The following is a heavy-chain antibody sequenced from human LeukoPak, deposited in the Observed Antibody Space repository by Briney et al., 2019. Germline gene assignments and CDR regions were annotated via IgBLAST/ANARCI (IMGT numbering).Heavy chain of an antibody. CDR1: GFTFTSYS. D-gene: IGHD1-14*01. CDR2: INQGGSDK. Sequence: GGSLRLSCAASGFTFTSYSFNWVRQAPGKGLEWVANINQGGSDKYYVDSVKGRFTISRDNANNLLYLQMNSLRGEDTAVYYCTRDRSRAEDDWGQGTLVTVSS. V-gene: IGHV3-7*01. CDR3: TRDRSRAEDD. J-gene: IGHJ4*02.